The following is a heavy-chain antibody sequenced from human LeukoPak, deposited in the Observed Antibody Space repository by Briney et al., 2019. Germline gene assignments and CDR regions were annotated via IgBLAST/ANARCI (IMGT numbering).Heavy chain of an antibody. CDR1: RFTFSNYW. Sequence: GGSLRLSCAASRFTFSNYWMSWVRQAPGKGLEWVASIDQDGSDKFSVDSVKGRFTISRDNSKNTLYLQMNSLRAEDTAVYYCAKGYYDSSGPDYWGQGTLVTVSS. D-gene: IGHD3-22*01. J-gene: IGHJ4*02. CDR3: AKGYYDSSGPDY. V-gene: IGHV3-7*01. CDR2: IDQDGSDK.